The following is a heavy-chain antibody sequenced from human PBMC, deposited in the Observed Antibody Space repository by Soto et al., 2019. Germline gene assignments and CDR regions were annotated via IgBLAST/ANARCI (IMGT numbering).Heavy chain of an antibody. CDR1: GFTFSTYA. CDR3: VTAVRTRLDN. CDR2: IRRSGDRS. J-gene: IGHJ4*02. D-gene: IGHD3-10*01. V-gene: IGHV3-23*01. Sequence: GGSLRLSCAASGFTFSTYAMYWVRRAPGKGLEWVSSIRRSGDRSSYADSAKGRFTISRDNSKNTLYLQMNGLRLDDTAVYYCVTAVRTRLDNWGPGTLVTVSS.